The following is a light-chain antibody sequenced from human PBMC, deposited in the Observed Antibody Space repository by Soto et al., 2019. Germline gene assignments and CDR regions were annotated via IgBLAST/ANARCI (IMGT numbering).Light chain of an antibody. V-gene: IGLV2-14*01. CDR2: DVS. CDR3: SSYTSSSTYV. CDR1: SSDVGGYNY. J-gene: IGLJ1*01. Sequence: QSVLTQPASVSGSPGQSIAISCTGTSSDVGGYNYVSWYQQHPGKAPKLMVYDVSNRPPGVSNRFSGSKSGNTASLTISGLQAEDEADYYCSSYTSSSTYVSGTGTKVPVL.